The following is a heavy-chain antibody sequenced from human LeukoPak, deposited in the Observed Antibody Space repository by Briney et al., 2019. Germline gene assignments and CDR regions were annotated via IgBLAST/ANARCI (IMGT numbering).Heavy chain of an antibody. CDR2: ISWNSGSI. CDR3: AKSSYPSGGKAYFDY. J-gene: IGHJ4*02. Sequence: QTGGSLRLSCAASGFTFDDYAMHWVRQAPGKGLEWVSGISWNSGSIGYADSVKGRFTISRDNAKNSLYLQMNSLRAEDMALYYCAKSSYPSGGKAYFDYWGQGTLVTVSS. D-gene: IGHD3-16*01. V-gene: IGHV3-9*03. CDR1: GFTFDDYA.